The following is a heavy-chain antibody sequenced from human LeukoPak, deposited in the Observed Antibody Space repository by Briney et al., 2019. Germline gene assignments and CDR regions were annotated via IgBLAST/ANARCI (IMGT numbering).Heavy chain of an antibody. V-gene: IGHV4-59*01. J-gene: IGHJ3*02. Sequence: PSETLSLTCTVSGCSISSYYWSWLRQPPGKGLEWIGYIYYSGSTNYNPSLKSRVTISVDTSKNLFSLKLSSVTAADTAVYYCASDSSGYYRNDAFDIWGQGTMVTVSS. CDR1: GCSISSYY. D-gene: IGHD3-22*01. CDR3: ASDSSGYYRNDAFDI. CDR2: IYYSGST.